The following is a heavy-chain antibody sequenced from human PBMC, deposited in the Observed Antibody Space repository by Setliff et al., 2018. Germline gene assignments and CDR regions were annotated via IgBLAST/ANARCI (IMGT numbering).Heavy chain of an antibody. Sequence: PGGSLRLSCAASGFTFSDYSMNWVRQAPGKGLRWVSYISSASRTIHYADSVKGRFSISRENAMNSLYLQMNSLRADDTAVYYCARQRYYDTTGKAFDIWGQGTMVTVSS. D-gene: IGHD3-22*01. CDR2: ISSASRTI. J-gene: IGHJ3*02. V-gene: IGHV3-48*04. CDR3: ARQRYYDTTGKAFDI. CDR1: GFTFSDYS.